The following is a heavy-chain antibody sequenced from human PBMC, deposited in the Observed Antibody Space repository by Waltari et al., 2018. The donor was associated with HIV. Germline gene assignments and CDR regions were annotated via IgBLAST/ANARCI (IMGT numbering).Heavy chain of an antibody. D-gene: IGHD2-15*01. J-gene: IGHJ5*02. V-gene: IGHV3-49*03. CDR1: GFTFGDYA. CDR3: TRAGYWEVVVAAPGYWFDP. Sequence: EVQLVETGGDLIQPGRSLRLYCTASGFTFGDYAMSWFSQAPGKGRELVGFNRSKAYGGTTEYAASEKGRFTFSRDDSKSIAYLEMNSLKTEDTAVYYCTRAGYWEVVVAAPGYWFDPWGQGTLVTVSS. CDR2: NRSKAYGGTT.